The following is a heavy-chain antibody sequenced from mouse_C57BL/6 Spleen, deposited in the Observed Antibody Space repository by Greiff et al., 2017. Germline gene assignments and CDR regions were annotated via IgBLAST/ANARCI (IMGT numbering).Heavy chain of an antibody. CDR2: IHPNSGST. CDR3: ARCGGYYSNYYAMDY. J-gene: IGHJ4*01. Sequence: QVQLQQPGAELVKPGASVKLSCKASGYTFTSYWMHWVKQRPGQGLEWIGMIHPNSGSTNYNEKFKSKATLTVDKSSSTAYMQLSSLTSEDSAVYYCARCGGYYSNYYAMDYWGQGTSVTVSS. CDR1: GYTFTSYW. D-gene: IGHD2-5*01. V-gene: IGHV1-64*01.